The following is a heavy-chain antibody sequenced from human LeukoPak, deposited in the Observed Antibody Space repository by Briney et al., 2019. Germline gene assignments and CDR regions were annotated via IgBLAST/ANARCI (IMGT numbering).Heavy chain of an antibody. CDR2: IWYDGSNK. CDR1: GFTFSSYG. Sequence: AGGSPRLSCAASGFTFSSYGMHWVRQAPGKGLEWVAVIWYDGSNKYYADSVKGRFTISRDNSKNTLYLQMNSLRAEDTAVYYCASEGIAAANAFDYWGQGTLVTVSS. D-gene: IGHD6-13*01. V-gene: IGHV3-33*01. CDR3: ASEGIAAANAFDY. J-gene: IGHJ4*02.